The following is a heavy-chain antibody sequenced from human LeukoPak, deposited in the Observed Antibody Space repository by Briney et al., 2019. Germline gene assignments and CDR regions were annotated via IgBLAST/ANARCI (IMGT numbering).Heavy chain of an antibody. CDR1: GYTFTGYY. CDR3: ARDLEGSISWTTFDY. CDR2: INPNSGGT. V-gene: IGHV1-2*02. J-gene: IGHJ4*02. D-gene: IGHD6-13*01. Sequence: ASVKVSCKASGYTFTGYYMHWVRQAPGQELEWMGWINPNSGGTNYAQKFQGRVTMTRDTSISTAYMELSRLRSDDTAVYYCARDLEGSISWTTFDYWGQGTLVTVSS.